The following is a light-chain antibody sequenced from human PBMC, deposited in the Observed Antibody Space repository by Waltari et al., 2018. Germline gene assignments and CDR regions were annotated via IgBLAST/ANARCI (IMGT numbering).Light chain of an antibody. CDR3: SSYTSSSAVV. CDR1: SSDVGSYNY. Sequence: QSALTQPASVSGSPGQSITIPCTGTSSDVGSYNYVSWYQQHPGKAPKLMIYDVSKRSSGVSNRFSGSKSGNTASLTISGLQAEDEADYYCSSYTSSSAVVFGGGTKLTVL. J-gene: IGLJ2*01. V-gene: IGLV2-14*01. CDR2: DVS.